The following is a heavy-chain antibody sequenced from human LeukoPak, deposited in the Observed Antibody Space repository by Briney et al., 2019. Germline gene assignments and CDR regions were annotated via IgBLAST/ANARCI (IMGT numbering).Heavy chain of an antibody. CDR3: ARGGHGDFGF. J-gene: IGHJ4*02. CDR1: GGSFSGYY. CDR2: INHSGST. V-gene: IGHV4-34*01. Sequence: SETLSLTCAVYGGSFSGYYWSWLRQPPGKGLEWIGEINHSGSTNYNPSLKSRVTMSVDTSKNHFSLRLISVTAADTAVYYCARGGHGDFGFWGQGILVTVSS. D-gene: IGHD5-24*01.